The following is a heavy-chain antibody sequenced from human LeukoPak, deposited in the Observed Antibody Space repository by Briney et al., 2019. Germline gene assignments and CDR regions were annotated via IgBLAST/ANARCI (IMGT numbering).Heavy chain of an antibody. CDR3: ARPSDIVVVPAAVDAFDI. V-gene: IGHV1-69*13. Sequence: SVKVSCKASGGTFSSYAISWVRQAPGQGLEWMGGIIPIFGTANHAQKFQGRVTITADASTSTAYMELSSLRSEDTAVYYCARPSDIVVVPAAVDAFDIWGQGTMVTVSS. CDR2: IIPIFGTA. CDR1: GGTFSSYA. J-gene: IGHJ3*02. D-gene: IGHD2-2*01.